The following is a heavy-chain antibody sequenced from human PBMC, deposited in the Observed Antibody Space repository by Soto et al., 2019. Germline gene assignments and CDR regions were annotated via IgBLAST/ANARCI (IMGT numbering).Heavy chain of an antibody. CDR1: GFTVSNYA. V-gene: IGHV3-23*01. CDR2: ISVSGGST. J-gene: IGHJ5*02. CDR3: EKAPHGYWFDP. D-gene: IGHD3-22*01. Sequence: EVQLLESGGGLVQSGGSLRLSCVASGFTVSNYAMSWVRQAPGQGLEWVSSISVSGGSTYYADSVKGRFTISRDKPKHTRYLQMNRLRAGDTAVYYCEKAPHGYWFDPWGQGTLVTVSS.